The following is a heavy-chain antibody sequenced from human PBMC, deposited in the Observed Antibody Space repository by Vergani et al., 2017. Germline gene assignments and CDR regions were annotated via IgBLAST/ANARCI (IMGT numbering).Heavy chain of an antibody. CDR1: GYTFTGYY. J-gene: IGHJ3*02. V-gene: IGHV1-8*02. CDR3: AKTARRADAFDI. Sequence: QVQLVQSGAEVKKPGASVKVSCKASGYTFTGYYMHWVRQAPGQGLEWMGWMNPNSGNTGYAQKFQGRVTMTRNTSISTAYMELSSLRSEDTAVYYCAKTARRADAFDIWGQGTMVTVSS. CDR2: MNPNSGNT. D-gene: IGHD6-6*01.